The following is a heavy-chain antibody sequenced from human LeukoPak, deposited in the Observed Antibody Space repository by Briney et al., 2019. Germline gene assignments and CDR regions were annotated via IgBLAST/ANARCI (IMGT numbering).Heavy chain of an antibody. CDR3: AKATDYDILTGQQSGFDY. D-gene: IGHD3-9*01. Sequence: GGSLRLSCAASGFTFSTYVMTWVRQAPGKGLEWVSALSGSGGSTFYADSVKGRFTISRDNSNNTLYLQMNSLRAEDTAVYYCAKATDYDILTGQQSGFDYWGQGTLVTVSS. CDR1: GFTFSTYV. V-gene: IGHV3-23*01. J-gene: IGHJ4*02. CDR2: LSGSGGST.